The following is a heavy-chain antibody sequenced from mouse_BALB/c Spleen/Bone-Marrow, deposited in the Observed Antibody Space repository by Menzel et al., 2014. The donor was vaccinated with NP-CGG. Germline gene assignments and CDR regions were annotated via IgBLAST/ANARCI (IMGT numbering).Heavy chain of an antibody. J-gene: IGHJ4*01. D-gene: IGHD2-3*01. CDR2: IDPANGNT. CDR1: GFDINDAY. CDR3: AVYDGYSMDY. Sequence: DVKHQESGAELVKPGASVKLSCTASGFDINDAYMYWVKQRPEQGLEWIGKIDPANGNTKYDPKFQGKATITADTSSNTAYLQLSSLTSEDTAVYYCAVYDGYSMDYWGQGTSGTVSS. V-gene: IGHV14-3*02.